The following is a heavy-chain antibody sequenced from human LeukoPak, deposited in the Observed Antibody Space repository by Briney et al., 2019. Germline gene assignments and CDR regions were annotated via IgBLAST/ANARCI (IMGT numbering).Heavy chain of an antibody. CDR1: GFTFNSYW. V-gene: IGHV3-30*02. J-gene: IGHJ4*02. D-gene: IGHD5-12*01. Sequence: GGSLRLSCAASGFTFNSYWMAWVRQAPGKGLEWVAFIRYDGSNKYYADSVKGRFTISRDNSKNTLYLQMNSLRAEDTAVYYCAKDREYSGYELDYWGQGTLVTVSS. CDR3: AKDREYSGYELDY. CDR2: IRYDGSNK.